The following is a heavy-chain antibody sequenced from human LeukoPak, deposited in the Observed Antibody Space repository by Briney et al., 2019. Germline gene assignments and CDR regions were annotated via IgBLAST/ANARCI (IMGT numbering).Heavy chain of an antibody. V-gene: IGHV4-34*01. CDR3: AGGGRTNSHWYFDL. J-gene: IGHJ2*01. CDR2: INHSGST. CDR1: GGSFSGYY. D-gene: IGHD4-23*01. Sequence: PSETLSLTCAVYGGSFSGYYWSWIRQPPGKGLEWIGEINHSGSTNYNPSLKSRVTISVDTSRNQFSLKLSSVTAADTAVYYCAGGGRTNSHWYFDLWGRGTLVTVSS.